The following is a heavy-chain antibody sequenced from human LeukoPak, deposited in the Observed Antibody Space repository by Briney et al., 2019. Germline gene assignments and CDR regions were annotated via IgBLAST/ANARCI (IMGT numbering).Heavy chain of an antibody. D-gene: IGHD3-22*01. V-gene: IGHV4-4*07. CDR2: IYTSGST. CDR3: ARDAYYYDSGNAFDI. CDR1: GGSISSYY. Sequence: KTSETLSLTCTVSGGSISSYYWSWIRQPAGKGLEWIGRIYTSGSTNYNPSLKSRVTMSVDTSKNQFSLKLSSVTAADTAVYSCARDAYYYDSGNAFDIWGQGTMVTVSS. J-gene: IGHJ3*02.